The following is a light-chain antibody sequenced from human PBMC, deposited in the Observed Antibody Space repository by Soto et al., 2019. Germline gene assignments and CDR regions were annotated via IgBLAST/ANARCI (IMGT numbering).Light chain of an antibody. CDR1: QSISSY. V-gene: IGKV1-39*01. Sequence: DIQMTQSPSSLSASVGAIVTISCRASQSISSYLNWYQQKPGKAPQLLIYAASSLQRGVPSRFSGSGSGTDFTLTISSLQPEDVATYYCQQSYSNPSTFGQGTRLEIK. J-gene: IGKJ5*01. CDR3: QQSYSNPST. CDR2: AAS.